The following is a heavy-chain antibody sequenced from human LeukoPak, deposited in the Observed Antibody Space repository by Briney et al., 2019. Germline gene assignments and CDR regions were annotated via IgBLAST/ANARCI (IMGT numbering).Heavy chain of an antibody. V-gene: IGHV4-34*01. Sequence: SETLSLTCAVYGGSFSGYYWSWIRQPPGKGLEWIGEINHSGSTNYNPSLKSRVTISVDTSKKQFSLKLSSVTAADTAVYYCARDYCGGDCSDAFDIWGQGTMVTVSS. CDR3: ARDYCGGDCSDAFDI. CDR1: GGSFSGYY. J-gene: IGHJ3*02. CDR2: INHSGST. D-gene: IGHD2-21*02.